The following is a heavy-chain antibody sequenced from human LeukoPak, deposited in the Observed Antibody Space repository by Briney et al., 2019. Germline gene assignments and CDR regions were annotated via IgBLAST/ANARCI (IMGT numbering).Heavy chain of an antibody. J-gene: IGHJ5*02. V-gene: IGHV1-2*02. D-gene: IGHD3-9*01. CDR2: INPNSGGT. CDR1: GYTFTGYY. Sequence: EASVKVSCKASGYTFTGYYMHWVRQAPGQGLEWTGWINPNSGGTNYAQKFQGRVTMTRDTSISTAYMELSRLRSDDTAVYYCARGDRGRLRYFDWPWYNWFDPWGQGTLVTVSS. CDR3: ARGDRGRLRYFDWPWYNWFDP.